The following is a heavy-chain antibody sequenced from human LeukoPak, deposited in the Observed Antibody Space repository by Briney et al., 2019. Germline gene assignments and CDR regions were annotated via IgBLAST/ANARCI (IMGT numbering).Heavy chain of an antibody. CDR3: VREWDHTRMTFDI. J-gene: IGHJ3*02. D-gene: IGHD1-26*01. CDR2: IGTYNGNT. Sequence: GASVTVSCKASGYTFINYAISWVRQAPGQGLEWMGWIGTYNGNTKYAQELQGRVTMTTDTSTSTGYMELRNLRSDDTAVYFCVREWDHTRMTFDIWGQGTMVTVSS. V-gene: IGHV1-18*01. CDR1: GYTFINYA.